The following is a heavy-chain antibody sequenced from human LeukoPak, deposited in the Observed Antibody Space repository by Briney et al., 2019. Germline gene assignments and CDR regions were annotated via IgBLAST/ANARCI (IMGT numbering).Heavy chain of an antibody. Sequence: PSETLSLTWTVSGGSISSYYWSWIRQPPGKGLEWIGYIYYSGSTNYNPSLKSRVTISVDTSKNQFSLKLSSVTAADTAVYYCASYGGNTAMGDYWGQGTLVTVSS. J-gene: IGHJ4*02. CDR2: IYYSGST. D-gene: IGHD5-18*01. CDR1: GGSISSYY. V-gene: IGHV4-59*01. CDR3: ASYGGNTAMGDY.